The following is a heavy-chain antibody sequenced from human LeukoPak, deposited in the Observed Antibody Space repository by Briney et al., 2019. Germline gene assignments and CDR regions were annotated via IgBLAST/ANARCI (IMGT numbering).Heavy chain of an antibody. CDR2: ISSSSYI. J-gene: IGHJ5*02. Sequence: GGSLRLSCAASGFTFSSYSVNWVRQAPGKGLEWVSSISSSSYIYYADSVKGRFTISRDNAKNSLYLQMNSLRAEDTAVYYCARRADYYDSSGYYVNWFDPWGQGTLVTVSS. V-gene: IGHV3-21*01. CDR3: ARRADYYDSSGYYVNWFDP. CDR1: GFTFSSYS. D-gene: IGHD3-22*01.